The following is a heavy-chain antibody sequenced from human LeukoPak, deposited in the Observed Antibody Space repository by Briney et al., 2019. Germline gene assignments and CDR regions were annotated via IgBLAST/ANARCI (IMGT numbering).Heavy chain of an antibody. CDR3: ARSEPGGVALDV. CDR1: GYTFTSYY. Sequence: ASVKVSCKASGYTFTSYYMHWVRQAPGQGLEWMGIINPSGGSTSYAQKFQGRVTMTRDTSTSTVYMELSSLRSEDTAVYYCARSEPGGVALDVWGKGTTVTISS. CDR2: INPSGGST. D-gene: IGHD2-15*01. J-gene: IGHJ6*04. V-gene: IGHV1-46*01.